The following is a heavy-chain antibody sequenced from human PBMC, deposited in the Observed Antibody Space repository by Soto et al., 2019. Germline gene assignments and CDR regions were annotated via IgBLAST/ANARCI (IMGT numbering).Heavy chain of an antibody. Sequence: QITLKESGPTLVKPTQTLTLTCTFSGFSLSTSGVGVGWIRQPPGKALEWLALIYWDDIKRYSPSLKSRLTITKDTSKNQVVLTITNMDPLDTATSSCPLRYAPQYYFDSWGQGTLVTVSS. D-gene: IGHD2-2*01. V-gene: IGHV2-5*02. CDR1: GFSLSTSGVG. CDR2: IYWDDIK. CDR3: PLRYAPQYYFDS. J-gene: IGHJ4*02.